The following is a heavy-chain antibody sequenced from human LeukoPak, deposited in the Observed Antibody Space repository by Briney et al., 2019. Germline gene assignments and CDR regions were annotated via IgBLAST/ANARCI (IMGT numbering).Heavy chain of an antibody. CDR2: IYYSGST. CDR1: GGSISSYY. Sequence: PSETLSLTCTVSGGSISSYYWSWIRQPPGKGLEWIGYIYYSGSTNYNPSLKSRVTISVDTSKNQFSLKLSSVTAADTAVYYCARDPRYCTNGVCYSGIDYWGQGTLVTVPS. D-gene: IGHD2-8*01. V-gene: IGHV4-59*01. CDR3: ARDPRYCTNGVCYSGIDY. J-gene: IGHJ4*02.